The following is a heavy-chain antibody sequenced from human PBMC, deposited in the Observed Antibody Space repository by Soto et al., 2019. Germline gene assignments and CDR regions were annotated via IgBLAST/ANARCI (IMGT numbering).Heavy chain of an antibody. CDR1: GFTFSNYA. CDR2: ITGSAGGT. Sequence: PVGSLRLSCAASGFTFSNYAMSWVRQAPGKGLEWVSTITGSAGGTYYADSMKGRFTISRDNSKSTLYLQMYSLRVEDTAVYYCAHPRLDYGGNFDYWGQGALVTVSS. V-gene: IGHV3-23*01. CDR3: AHPRLDYGGNFDY. D-gene: IGHD4-17*01. J-gene: IGHJ4*02.